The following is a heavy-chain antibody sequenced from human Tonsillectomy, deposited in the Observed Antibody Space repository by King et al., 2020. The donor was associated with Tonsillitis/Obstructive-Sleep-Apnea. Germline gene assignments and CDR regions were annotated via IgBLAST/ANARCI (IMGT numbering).Heavy chain of an antibody. Sequence: DAQLVQSGGGLVKPGGSLRLSCAASGFTFSSYSMNWVRQAPGKGLEWVSSISSSSSYIYYADSVKGRFTISRDNAKNSLYLQMNSLRAEDTAVYYCAREGEEEFPRYYMDVWGKGTTVTVSS. CDR2: ISSSSSYI. D-gene: IGHD3-10*01. V-gene: IGHV3-21*01. CDR1: GFTFSSYS. CDR3: AREGEEEFPRYYMDV. J-gene: IGHJ6*03.